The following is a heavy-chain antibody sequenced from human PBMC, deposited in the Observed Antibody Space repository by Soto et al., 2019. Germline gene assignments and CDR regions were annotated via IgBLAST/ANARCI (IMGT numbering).Heavy chain of an antibody. J-gene: IGHJ5*02. V-gene: IGHV4-59*12. D-gene: IGHD3-10*02. CDR2: IYYSGST. CDR3: ERDVRQGWFDP. CDR1: GGSISSYY. Sequence: PSETLSLTCTFSGGSISSYYWSWIRQPPGKGLEWIGYIYYSGSTNYNPSLKSRVTISVDTSKNQFSLKLNSMTAADTAVYYCERDVRQGWFDPWGQGTLVTVSA.